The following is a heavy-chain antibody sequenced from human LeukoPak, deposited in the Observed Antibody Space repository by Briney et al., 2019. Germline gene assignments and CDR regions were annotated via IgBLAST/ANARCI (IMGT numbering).Heavy chain of an antibody. D-gene: IGHD3-10*01. Sequence: SETLSLTCTVSGGSISSYYWSWIRQPPGEGLEWIGYIYYSGSTNYNPSLKSRVTISVDTSKNQFSLKLSSVTAADTAVYYCARVGEPRFGTPYTIDYWGQGTLVTVSS. J-gene: IGHJ4*02. CDR1: GGSISSYY. CDR2: IYYSGST. V-gene: IGHV4-59*01. CDR3: ARVGEPRFGTPYTIDY.